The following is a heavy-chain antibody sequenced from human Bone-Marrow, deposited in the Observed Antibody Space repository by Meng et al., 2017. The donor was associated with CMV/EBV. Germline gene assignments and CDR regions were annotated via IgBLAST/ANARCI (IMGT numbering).Heavy chain of an antibody. CDR3: ARGSGIGEAVLYV. Sequence: GGSLRLSCAVSILTCRSCWMSWVRQAPGKGLEWVANIKQDGSEKYYVDSVKGRFTISRDNAKNSLYLQMNSLRAEDTAVYYCARGSGIGEAVLYVWGQGTTVTVSS. V-gene: IGHV3-7*01. D-gene: IGHD1-26*01. CDR1: ILTCRSCW. J-gene: IGHJ6*02. CDR2: IKQDGSEK.